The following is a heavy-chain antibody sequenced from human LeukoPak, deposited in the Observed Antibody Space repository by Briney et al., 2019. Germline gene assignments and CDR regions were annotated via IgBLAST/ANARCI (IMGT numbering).Heavy chain of an antibody. V-gene: IGHV4-39*01. CDR2: IYYRGST. CDR3: ARLGAGGYSSSWYDWFDP. D-gene: IGHD6-13*01. Sequence: PSETLSLTCTVSGDSISSSSYYWGWIRQPPGKGLEWIGSIYYRGSTYYNPSLKSRVTVSVDTSKNQFSLKLSSVTAADTAVYYCARLGAGGYSSSWYDWFDPWGQGTLVTVSS. J-gene: IGHJ5*02. CDR1: GDSISSSSYY.